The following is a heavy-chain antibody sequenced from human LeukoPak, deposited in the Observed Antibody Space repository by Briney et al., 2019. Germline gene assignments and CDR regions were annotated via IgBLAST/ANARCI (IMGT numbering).Heavy chain of an antibody. CDR1: GFTFSSYS. CDR3: ARDPRVDGDYHDDAFDS. Sequence: GGSLRLSCAASGFTFSSYSMNWVLQAPGKGLEWVSSISSSSYRYYADSVKGRFTISRDNAKSSLYLKMNSLRAEDTAVYYCARDPRVDGDYHDDAFDSWGQGTMVTVSS. D-gene: IGHD4-17*01. J-gene: IGHJ3*02. V-gene: IGHV3-21*01. CDR2: ISSSSYR.